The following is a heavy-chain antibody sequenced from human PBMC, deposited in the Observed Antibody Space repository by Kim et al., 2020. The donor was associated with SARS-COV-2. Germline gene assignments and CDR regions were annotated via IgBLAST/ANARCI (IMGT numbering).Heavy chain of an antibody. V-gene: IGHV4-31*03. Sequence: SETLSLTCSVSGGSIRSGGKFWTWIRQHPAKGLEGLGYISYSGNSHYSPSLRSRVSISLQTSENQFSLELTSVTAEDTAVYYCARDQPLDYWGQGILVTVSS. CDR2: ISYSGNS. J-gene: IGHJ4*02. D-gene: IGHD2-2*01. CDR1: GGSIRSGGKF. CDR3: ARDQPLDY.